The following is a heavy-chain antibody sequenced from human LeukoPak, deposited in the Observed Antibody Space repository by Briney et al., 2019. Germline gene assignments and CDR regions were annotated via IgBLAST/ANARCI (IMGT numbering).Heavy chain of an antibody. D-gene: IGHD3-3*01. Sequence: ASVKVSCKASGYTFTSYDINWVRQATGQGLEWMGWMNPNSGNTGYAQKFQGRVTITRNTSISTAYMELSSLRSEDTAVYYCARGAGFWSGFPHWYFDLWGRGTLVTVSS. CDR1: GYTFTSYD. CDR3: ARGAGFWSGFPHWYFDL. V-gene: IGHV1-8*03. CDR2: MNPNSGNT. J-gene: IGHJ2*01.